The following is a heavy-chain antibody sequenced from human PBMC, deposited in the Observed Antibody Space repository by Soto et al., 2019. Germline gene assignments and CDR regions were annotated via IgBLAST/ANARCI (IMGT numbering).Heavy chain of an antibody. V-gene: IGHV3-33*01. J-gene: IGHJ6*02. CDR2: IWYGGTT. CDR3: ARVRNNNDKRLDV. CDR1: GIIFEAHA. Sequence: QELLVESGGGVVRPGSSLRLSCVTSGIIFEAHAFHWVRQAPGKGLKWVALIWYGGTTYYEDSVQGRFTISRDNSKKTVFLQMNHLRPEDWGVYYCARVRNNNDKRLDVWGQGTTVNVSS. D-gene: IGHD2-8*01.